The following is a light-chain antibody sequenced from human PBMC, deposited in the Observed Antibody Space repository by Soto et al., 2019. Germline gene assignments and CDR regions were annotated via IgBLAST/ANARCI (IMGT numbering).Light chain of an antibody. Sequence: QSVLTQPPSVSGSPGQRGTISCTGSSSNIGAGYDVHWYQQLPGTAPKLLIYGNSNRPSGVPDRFSDSKSGTSASLAITGLQAEDEADYYCQSYDSSLSGVVFGGGTTLTVL. CDR1: SSNIGAGYD. CDR2: GNS. CDR3: QSYDSSLSGVV. J-gene: IGLJ2*01. V-gene: IGLV1-40*01.